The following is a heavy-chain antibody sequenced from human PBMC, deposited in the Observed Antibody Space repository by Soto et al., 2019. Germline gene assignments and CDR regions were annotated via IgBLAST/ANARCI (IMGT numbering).Heavy chain of an antibody. J-gene: IGHJ5*02. CDR2: AYYSGST. Sequence: QVQLQESGPGLVKASETLSLICTVSGGSISHYYWSWIRQSPGKGLEWIGYAYYSGSTDYNPSLKSRVTMSVDTSKNQVSLKLNSVTTADTAVHYCARDRSTYGGGGTGEVKENWFDPWGPGTLVTVSS. V-gene: IGHV4-59*01. D-gene: IGHD2-8*01. CDR1: GGSISHYY. CDR3: ARDRSTYGGGGTGEVKENWFDP.